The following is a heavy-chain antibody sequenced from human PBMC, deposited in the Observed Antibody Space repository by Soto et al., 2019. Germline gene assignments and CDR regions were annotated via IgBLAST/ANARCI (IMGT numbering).Heavy chain of an antibody. Sequence: QVQLVQSGAEVKKPGSSVKVSCKASGGTFSSYAISWVRQAPGQGLEWMGGIISIFGTANYAQKFQGKVTITGEDPTSTAYKDGSSLSSEDTAVYYCPAPRNGNPGRYYSGMDAWGQGTTVTVPS. V-gene: IGHV1-69*12. CDR2: IISIFGTA. J-gene: IGHJ6*02. D-gene: IGHD1-1*01. CDR1: GGTFSSYA. CDR3: PAPRNGNPGRYYSGMDA.